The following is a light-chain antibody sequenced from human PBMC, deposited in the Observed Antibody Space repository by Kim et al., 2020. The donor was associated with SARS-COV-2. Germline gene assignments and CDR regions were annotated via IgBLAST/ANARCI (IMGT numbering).Light chain of an antibody. CDR1: SLRSYY. Sequence: SSELTQDPAVSVALGQTVRITCQGDSLRSYYASWYQQKPGQAPVLVIYAKNNRPSGTPDRFSGSRSGNTASLTIPGARAEDEADYYCNSRESGVHHVVFGGGTQLTVL. V-gene: IGLV3-19*01. CDR3: NSRESGVHHVV. CDR2: AKN. J-gene: IGLJ3*02.